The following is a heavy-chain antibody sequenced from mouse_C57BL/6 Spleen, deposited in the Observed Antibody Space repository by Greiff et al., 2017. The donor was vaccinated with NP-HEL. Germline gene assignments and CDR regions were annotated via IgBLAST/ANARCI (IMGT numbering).Heavy chain of an antibody. V-gene: IGHV1-81*01. CDR1: GYTFTSYG. CDR2: IYPRSGNT. CDR3: ARGGYYGNYVGAMDY. D-gene: IGHD2-1*01. Sequence: VKLMESGAELARPGASVKLSCKASGYTFTSYGISWVKQRTGQGLEWIGEIYPRSGNTYYNEKFKGKATLTADKSSSTAYMELRSLTSEDSAVYFCARGGYYGNYVGAMDYWGQGTSVTVSS. J-gene: IGHJ4*01.